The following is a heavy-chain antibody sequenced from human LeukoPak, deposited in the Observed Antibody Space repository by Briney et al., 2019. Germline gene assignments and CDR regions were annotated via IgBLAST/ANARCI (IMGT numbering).Heavy chain of an antibody. CDR1: GGSFSGYY. J-gene: IGHJ4*02. CDR2: INHSGST. Sequence: PSETLSLTCAIYGGSFSGYYWSWIPQPPGKGREWIGQINHSGSTNYNPSLKSRVTISVDTSKNQFSLKLSSVTAADTAVYYCARVRGTMTTVTPEDYWGQGTLVTVSS. D-gene: IGHD4-17*01. V-gene: IGHV4-34*01. CDR3: ARVRGTMTTVTPEDY.